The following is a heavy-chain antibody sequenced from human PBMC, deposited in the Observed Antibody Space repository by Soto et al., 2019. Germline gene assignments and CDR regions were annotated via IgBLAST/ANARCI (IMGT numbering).Heavy chain of an antibody. V-gene: IGHV1-18*01. CDR2: ISAYNGNT. J-gene: IGHJ6*02. Sequence: ASVKVSCKASGYTFTNYGITWVRQAPGQGLEWMGWISAYNGNTHYTQRLQGRVTMTTDTSTSTAYMELRGLRSDDTAVYYCAREFETIFGVVTPTGHYGMDVWGQGTTVTVSS. CDR1: GYTFTNYG. D-gene: IGHD3-3*01. CDR3: AREFETIFGVVTPTGHYGMDV.